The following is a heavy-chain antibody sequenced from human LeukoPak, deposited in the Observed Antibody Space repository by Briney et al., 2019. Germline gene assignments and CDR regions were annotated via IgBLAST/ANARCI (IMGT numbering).Heavy chain of an antibody. D-gene: IGHD6-19*01. J-gene: IGHJ4*02. V-gene: IGHV3-21*01. Sequence: GGSLRLSCAASGLTFSSYSMNWVRQAPGKGLEWVSSISSSSSYIYYADSVKGRFTISRDNAKNSLYLQMNSLRAEDTAVYYCARARAVAGFDYWGQGTLVTVSS. CDR2: ISSSSSYI. CDR1: GLTFSSYS. CDR3: ARARAVAGFDY.